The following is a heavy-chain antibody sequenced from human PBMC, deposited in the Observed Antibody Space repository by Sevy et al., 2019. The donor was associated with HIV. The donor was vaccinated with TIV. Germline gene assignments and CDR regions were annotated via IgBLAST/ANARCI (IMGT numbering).Heavy chain of an antibody. D-gene: IGHD1-26*01. CDR2: IYYSGST. J-gene: IGHJ4*02. Sequence: SETLSLTCTVSGGSISSSSYYWGWIRQPPGKGLEWIGSIYYSGSTYYNPSLKSRVTISVDTSKNQFSLKLSSVTAADTAVYYCERRGDGRYFDYWGQGTLVTVSS. CDR1: GGSISSSSYY. V-gene: IGHV4-39*01. CDR3: ERRGDGRYFDY.